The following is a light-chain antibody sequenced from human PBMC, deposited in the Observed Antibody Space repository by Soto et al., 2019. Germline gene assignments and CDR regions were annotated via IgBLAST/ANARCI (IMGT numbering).Light chain of an antibody. CDR1: PSIGSD. CDR2: GAS. J-gene: IGKJ4*01. Sequence: EIVMTQSPATLSVSPGERATLSCRASPSIGSDLAWYQQKPGQAPRLLIYGASTRATGIPARFSGSGSGTEFILTISSLQSEDFAVYYCQQYNNWPPLTFGGGTKVEI. V-gene: IGKV3-15*01. CDR3: QQYNNWPPLT.